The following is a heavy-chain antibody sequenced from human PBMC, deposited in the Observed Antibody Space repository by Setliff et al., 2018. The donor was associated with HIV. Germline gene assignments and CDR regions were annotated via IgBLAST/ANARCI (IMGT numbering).Heavy chain of an antibody. V-gene: IGHV4-39*07. CDR1: GGSIATTTYY. D-gene: IGHD3-10*01. J-gene: IGHJ4*02. CDR2: IYYRSHS. Sequence: PSETLSLTCTVSGGSIATTTYYWGWIRQPPGKGLEWIGTIYYRSHSHYNPSLKSRVTISVDTAKNQFSLNLTSVTAADTAVYYCAGHFYYSGSGIWAGLDSWGQGTLVTVS. CDR3: AGHFYYSGSGIWAGLDS.